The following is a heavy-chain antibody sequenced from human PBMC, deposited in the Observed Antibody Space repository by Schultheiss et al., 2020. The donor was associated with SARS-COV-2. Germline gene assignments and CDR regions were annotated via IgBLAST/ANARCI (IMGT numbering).Heavy chain of an antibody. V-gene: IGHV3-23*01. CDR3: AKGVFGGYSFMDARGAFDI. D-gene: IGHD5-18*01. CDR2: ISGSGGST. CDR1: GFTFSSYA. Sequence: GGSLRLSCAASGFTFSSYAMSWVRQAPGKGLEWVSAISGSGGSTYYADSVKGRFTISRDNSKNTLYLQMNSLRAEDTAVYYCAKGVFGGYSFMDARGAFDIWGQGTMVTVSS. J-gene: IGHJ3*02.